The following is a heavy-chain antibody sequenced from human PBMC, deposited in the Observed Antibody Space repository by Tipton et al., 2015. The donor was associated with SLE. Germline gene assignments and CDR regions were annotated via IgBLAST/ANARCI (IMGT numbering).Heavy chain of an antibody. CDR3: ARALDSSGLYYYFDY. CDR2: ISGRRTDI. J-gene: IGHJ4*02. Sequence: SLRLSCAASGFTFSGYSMHWVRQAPGKGLEWVSSISGRRTDIYYADSVKGRFTISRDNPKSSLYLQMNSLSAEDTAVYYCARALDSSGLYYYFDYWGQGTLVAVSS. D-gene: IGHD3-22*01. CDR1: GFTFSGYS. V-gene: IGHV3-21*03.